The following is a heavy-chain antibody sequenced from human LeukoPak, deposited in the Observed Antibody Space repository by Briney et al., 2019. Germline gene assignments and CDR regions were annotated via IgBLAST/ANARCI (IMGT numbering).Heavy chain of an antibody. J-gene: IGHJ4*02. D-gene: IGHD2-21*01. Sequence: GGSLRLSCAASGFTFSSYAMHWVRQAPGKGLEYVSAISSNGASTYYADSVKGRFTISRDNSKNTLSLQMGSLRAEDTGVYYCARWLGAYDCWGQGALVTVSS. CDR1: GFTFSSYA. CDR2: ISSNGAST. CDR3: ARWLGAYDC. V-gene: IGHV3-64*02.